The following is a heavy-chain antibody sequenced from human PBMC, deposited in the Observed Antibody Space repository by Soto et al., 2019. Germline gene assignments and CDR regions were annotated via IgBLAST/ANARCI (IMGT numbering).Heavy chain of an antibody. CDR2: IYWDEDK. CDR1: GFSLSTSGVG. J-gene: IGHJ4*02. Sequence: QITLKESGPTLVKPTQTLTLTCTFSGFSLSTSGVGVGWIRQPPGKALEWLALIYWDEDKRYSPSLKSRLTITKDTSKNQVVLTMTNMDPVDTATYYCARHNWNDGTFDYWGQGTLVTVSS. D-gene: IGHD1-1*01. V-gene: IGHV2-5*02. CDR3: ARHNWNDGTFDY.